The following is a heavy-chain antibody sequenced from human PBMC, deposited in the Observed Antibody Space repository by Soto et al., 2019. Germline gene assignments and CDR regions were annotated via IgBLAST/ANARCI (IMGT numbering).Heavy chain of an antibody. CDR2: IYYSGST. J-gene: IGHJ5*02. V-gene: IGHV4-31*03. CDR1: GGSISSGGYY. Sequence: SETLSLICTVSGGSISSGGYYWSWIRQHPGKGLEWIGYIYYSGSTYYNPSLKSRVTISVDTSKNQFSLKLSSVTAADTAVYYCARDGYNWNYGWFDPWGQGTLVTVSS. CDR3: ARDGYNWNYGWFDP. D-gene: IGHD1-7*01.